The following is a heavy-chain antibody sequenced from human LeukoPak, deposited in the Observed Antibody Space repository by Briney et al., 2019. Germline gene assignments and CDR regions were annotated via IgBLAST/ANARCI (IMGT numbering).Heavy chain of an antibody. V-gene: IGHV1-46*01. CDR3: ARELTYYYGSGSSQGIDY. D-gene: IGHD3-10*01. Sequence: ASVKVSCKASGYTFTSYYMHWVRQAPGQGLEWMGIINPSGGNTSYAQKFQGRVTMTRDTSTSTVYMELSSLRSEDTAVYYCARELTYYYGSGSSQGIDYWGQGTLVTVSS. J-gene: IGHJ4*02. CDR2: INPSGGNT. CDR1: GYTFTSYY.